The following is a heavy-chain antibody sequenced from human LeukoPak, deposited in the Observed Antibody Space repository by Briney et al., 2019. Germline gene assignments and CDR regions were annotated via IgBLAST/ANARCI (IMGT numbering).Heavy chain of an antibody. V-gene: IGHV3-30*02. Sequence: GGSLRLSCAASGFTFSSYGMHWVRQAPGKGLEWVAFIRYDGSNKYYADSVKGRFTISRDNSKNTLYLQMNSLRAEDTAVYYCARDPYSGSYGADYYYYMDVWGKGTTVTISS. D-gene: IGHD1-26*01. CDR3: ARDPYSGSYGADYYYYMDV. CDR1: GFTFSSYG. CDR2: IRYDGSNK. J-gene: IGHJ6*03.